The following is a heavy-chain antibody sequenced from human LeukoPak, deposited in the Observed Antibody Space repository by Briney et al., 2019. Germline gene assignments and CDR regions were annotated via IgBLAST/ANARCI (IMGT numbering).Heavy chain of an antibody. CDR1: GGSISSYY. J-gene: IGHJ4*02. CDR3: ASTYCTHGVCSVYYFDY. CDR2: IYTSGST. D-gene: IGHD2-8*01. V-gene: IGHV4-4*07. Sequence: SETLSLTCTVSGGSISSYYWSWIRQPAGKGLEWIGRIYTSGSTNYNPSLKSRVTMSVDTSKNQFSLKLSSVTAADTAVYYCASTYCTHGVCSVYYFDYWGQGTLVTVSS.